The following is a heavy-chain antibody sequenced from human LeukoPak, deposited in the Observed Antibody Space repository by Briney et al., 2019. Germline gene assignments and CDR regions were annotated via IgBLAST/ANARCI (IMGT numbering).Heavy chain of an antibody. CDR3: ARVRVVPAAKAHWYFDL. D-gene: IGHD2-2*01. J-gene: IGHJ2*01. CDR1: GYSISSGYY. V-gene: IGHV4-38-2*02. CDR2: IYHSGST. Sequence: SETLSLTCTVSGYSISSGYYWGWIRQPPGKGLEWIGSIYHSGSTYYNPSLKSRVTISVDTSKNQFSLKLSSVTAADTAVYYCARVRVVPAAKAHWYFDLWGRGTLVTVSS.